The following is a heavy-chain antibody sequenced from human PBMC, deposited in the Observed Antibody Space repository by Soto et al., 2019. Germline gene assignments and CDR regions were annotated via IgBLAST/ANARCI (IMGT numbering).Heavy chain of an antibody. D-gene: IGHD3-3*01. CDR2: VYIDGTT. J-gene: IGHJ3*01. Sequence: EGQLVESGGGLIQPGGSLRVSCAASGLSVTDTYMSWVRQAPGKGLEWGPVVYIDGTTNYADSVKGRFTISRDHSRNTVYLQMISLRAEDTAMYYCAREPLWGGPSPLDAFDVWRQGTKVTVS. V-gene: IGHV3-53*01. CDR3: AREPLWGGPSPLDAFDV. CDR1: GLSVTDTY.